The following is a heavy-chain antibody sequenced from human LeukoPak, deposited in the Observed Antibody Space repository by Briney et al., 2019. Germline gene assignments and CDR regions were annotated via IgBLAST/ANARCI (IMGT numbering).Heavy chain of an antibody. D-gene: IGHD6-6*01. Sequence: GGSLRLSCAASGSTVSSNYMSWVRQAPGKGLEWVSVIFSGGSTYYADSVKGRFTISRDNSKNTLYLHMNSLRAEDTAVYYCARGGPSPSSSVDYWGQGTLVTVSS. V-gene: IGHV3-53*01. J-gene: IGHJ4*02. CDR2: IFSGGST. CDR3: ARGGPSPSSSVDY. CDR1: GSTVSSNY.